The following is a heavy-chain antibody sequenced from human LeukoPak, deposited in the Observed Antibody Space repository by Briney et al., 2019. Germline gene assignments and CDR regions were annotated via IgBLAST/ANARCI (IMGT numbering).Heavy chain of an antibody. CDR1: GFTFSSYG. J-gene: IGHJ4*02. CDR2: IRYDGSNK. Sequence: VGSLRLSCAASGFTFSSYGTHWVRQAPGKGLEWLAFIRYDGSNKYYADSVKGRFTISRDNSKNTLYLQMNSLRAEDTAVYYCAKNPGAKGYYFDYWGQGTLVTVSS. CDR3: AKNPGAKGYYFDY. V-gene: IGHV3-30*02.